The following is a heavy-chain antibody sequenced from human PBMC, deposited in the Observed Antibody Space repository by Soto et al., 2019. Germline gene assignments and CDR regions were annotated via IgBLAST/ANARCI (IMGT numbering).Heavy chain of an antibody. V-gene: IGHV4-34*01. CDR2: INHTGGT. D-gene: IGHD3-3*01. J-gene: IGHJ5*02. Sequence: PSETLSLTCAVYGGSVHGYYWNWIRQPPGKGLEWIGEINHTGGTHYNPSLKSRVIMSVDTSKNQFSLRLSSVTAADTAIYYCATRITVFGLLIPPFDPWGQGTQVTVSS. CDR1: GGSVHGYY. CDR3: ATRITVFGLLIPPFDP.